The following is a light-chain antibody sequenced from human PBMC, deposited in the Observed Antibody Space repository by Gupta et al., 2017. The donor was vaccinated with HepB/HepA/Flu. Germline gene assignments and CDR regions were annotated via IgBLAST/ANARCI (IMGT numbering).Light chain of an antibody. J-gene: IGKJ4*01. CDR2: GAS. V-gene: IGKV3-15*01. CDR3: QQYNNWPPRVT. CDR1: QSVSSN. Sequence: EIVMTQSPATLSVSPGERATLSCRASQSVSSNLAWYQQKPGQAPRLLIYGASTGATGIPARFSGSGSGTEFTLTISSLQSEDFAVYYCQQYNNWPPRVTFGGGTKVEIK.